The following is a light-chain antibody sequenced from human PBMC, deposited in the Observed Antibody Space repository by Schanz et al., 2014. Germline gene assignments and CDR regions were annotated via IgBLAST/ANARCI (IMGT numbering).Light chain of an antibody. Sequence: QSALTQPASVSGSPGQSITISCTGTSSDVGSFDYVSWYQQHPGKAPKLMIYDVSNRASGVSNRFSGSKSGNTASLTISGLQDEDEADYYCSSYTSSSTLVVFGGGTKLTVL. CDR2: DVS. CDR1: SSDVGSFDY. V-gene: IGLV2-14*03. CDR3: SSYTSSSTLVV. J-gene: IGLJ2*01.